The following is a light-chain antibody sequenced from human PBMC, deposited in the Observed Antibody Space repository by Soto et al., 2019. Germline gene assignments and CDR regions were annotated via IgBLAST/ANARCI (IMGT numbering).Light chain of an antibody. V-gene: IGLV2-14*01. J-gene: IGLJ3*02. Sequence: QSALTQPASVSGSPGQSITISCTGTSSDVGGYNYVSWYQQHPGKAPKLMIYEVSNRPSGVSNRFSGSKSGNTASLTISGLQAEDEADYYCCSYTSSNALWVFGGGTKVTVL. CDR1: SSDVGGYNY. CDR2: EVS. CDR3: CSYTSSNALWV.